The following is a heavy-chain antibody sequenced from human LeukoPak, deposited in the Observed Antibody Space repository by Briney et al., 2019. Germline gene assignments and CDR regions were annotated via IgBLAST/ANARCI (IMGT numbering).Heavy chain of an antibody. CDR3: AGPLATGYSSSWSTH. D-gene: IGHD6-13*01. Sequence: SGGSLRLSCAASGFTFSSYWMHWVRQAPGKGLVWVSRINSDGSSTSYADSVEGRFTISRDNSKNTLYLQMNSLRAEDTAVYYCAGPLATGYSSSWSTHWGQGTLVTVSS. V-gene: IGHV3-74*01. J-gene: IGHJ4*02. CDR2: INSDGSST. CDR1: GFTFSSYW.